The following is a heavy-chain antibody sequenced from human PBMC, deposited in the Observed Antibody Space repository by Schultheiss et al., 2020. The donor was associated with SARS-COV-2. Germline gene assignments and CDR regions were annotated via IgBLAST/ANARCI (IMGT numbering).Heavy chain of an antibody. CDR1: GGSFSGYY. J-gene: IGHJ4*02. D-gene: IGHD4-17*01. V-gene: IGHV4-34*01. Sequence: SETLSLTCAVYGGSFSGYYWSWIRQPPGKGLEWIGSIYHSGSTYYNPSLKSRVTISVDTSKNQFSLKLSSVTAADTAVYYCARDLNGDYDDYWGQGTLVTVSS. CDR3: ARDLNGDYDDY. CDR2: IYHSGST.